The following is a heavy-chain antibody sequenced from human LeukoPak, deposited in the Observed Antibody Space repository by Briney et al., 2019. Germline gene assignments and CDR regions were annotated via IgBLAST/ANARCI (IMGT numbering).Heavy chain of an antibody. D-gene: IGHD2-15*01. Sequence: SETLSLTCAVYGGSFSGYYWSWIRQPPGKGLEWIGEINHSGSTNYNPSLKSRVTISVDTSKNQFSLKLSSVTAADTAVYYCAGALLEFRVVVAADSGRWFDPWGQGTLVTVSS. J-gene: IGHJ5*02. CDR3: AGALLEFRVVVAADSGRWFDP. CDR2: INHSGST. CDR1: GGSFSGYY. V-gene: IGHV4-34*01.